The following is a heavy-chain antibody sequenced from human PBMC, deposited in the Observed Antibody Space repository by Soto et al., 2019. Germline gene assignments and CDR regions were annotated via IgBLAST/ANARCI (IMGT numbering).Heavy chain of an antibody. V-gene: IGHV3-21*01. J-gene: IGHJ4*02. CDR3: ARERLAVAGYYLDF. Sequence: GGAMRLSCASSGFTFSSYSMNLVRPAPGKGLEWVSSISSSSSYIYYADSVKGRFTISRDNAKHSLYLQMNSPRAEDTAVYYCARERLAVAGYYLDFRGQGILVSVSS. CDR1: GFTFSSYS. D-gene: IGHD6-19*01. CDR2: ISSSSSYI.